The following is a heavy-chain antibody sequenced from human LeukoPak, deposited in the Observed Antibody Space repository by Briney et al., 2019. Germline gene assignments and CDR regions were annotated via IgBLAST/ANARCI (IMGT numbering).Heavy chain of an antibody. Sequence: PGGSLRLSCAASGFTFSSYGMHWVRQAPGKGLEWVAVISYDGSNKYYADSVKGRFTISRDNSKNPLYLQMNSLRAEDTAVYYCAKDAHPRAVAGTCLDYWGQGTLVTVSS. D-gene: IGHD6-19*01. CDR3: AKDAHPRAVAGTCLDY. J-gene: IGHJ4*02. V-gene: IGHV3-30*18. CDR1: GFTFSSYG. CDR2: ISYDGSNK.